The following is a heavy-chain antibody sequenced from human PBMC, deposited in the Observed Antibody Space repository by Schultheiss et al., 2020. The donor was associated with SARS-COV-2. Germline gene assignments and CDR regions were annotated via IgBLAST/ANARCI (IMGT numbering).Heavy chain of an antibody. V-gene: IGHV4-61*08. CDR1: GGSISSGGYY. CDR2: IYYSGST. D-gene: IGHD3-9*01. J-gene: IGHJ4*02. Sequence: SETLSLTCTVSGGSISSGGYYWSWIRQHPGKALEWIGYIYYSGSTNYNPSLKSRVTISVDTSKNQFSLKLSSVTAADTAVYYCARAVLRYFDWTLDYWGQGTLVTVSS. CDR3: ARAVLRYFDWTLDY.